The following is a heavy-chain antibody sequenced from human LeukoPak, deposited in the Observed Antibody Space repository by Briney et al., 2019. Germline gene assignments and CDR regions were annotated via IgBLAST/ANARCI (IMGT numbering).Heavy chain of an antibody. CDR3: ARTTRGDSGYGD. CDR2: IYYSGST. V-gene: IGHV4-59*01. CDR1: GGSISSYY. J-gene: IGHJ4*02. D-gene: IGHD5-12*01. Sequence: SGTLSLTCAVSGGSISSYYWSWIRQPPGKGLEWIGYIYYSGSTNYNPSLKSRVTISVDTSKNQFSLKLSSVTAADTAVYYCARTTRGDSGYGDWGQGTLVTVSS.